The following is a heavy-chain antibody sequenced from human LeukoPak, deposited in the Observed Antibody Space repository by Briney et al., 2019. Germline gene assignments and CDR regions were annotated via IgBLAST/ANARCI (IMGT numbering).Heavy chain of an antibody. V-gene: IGHV4-59*08. CDR1: GGSISSYY. CDR3: ARRGMYNWNDVPYFDY. J-gene: IGHJ4*02. D-gene: IGHD1-1*01. Sequence: PSETLSLTCTVSGGSISSYYWSWIRQPPGKGLEWIGYIYYSGSTNYNPSLKSRVTISVDTSKNQFSLKLSSVTAADTAVYYCARRGMYNWNDVPYFDYWGQGTLVTVSS. CDR2: IYYSGST.